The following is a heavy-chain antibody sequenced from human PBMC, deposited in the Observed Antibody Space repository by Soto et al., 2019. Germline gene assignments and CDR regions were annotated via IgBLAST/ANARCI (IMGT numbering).Heavy chain of an antibody. CDR1: GYTFTSYG. J-gene: IGHJ5*02. V-gene: IGHV1-18*04. D-gene: IGHD4-17*01. CDR3: ARGGYRGNYGDPRGGWFDP. CDR2: ISAYNGNT. Sequence: QVQLVQSGAEVKKPGASVKVSCKASGYTFTSYGISWVRQAPGQGLEWMGWISAYNGNTNYAQKLQGRVTMTTDTSTRTAYMELRSMRSDDTAVAYCARGGYRGNYGDPRGGWFDPWSQGTLVTASS.